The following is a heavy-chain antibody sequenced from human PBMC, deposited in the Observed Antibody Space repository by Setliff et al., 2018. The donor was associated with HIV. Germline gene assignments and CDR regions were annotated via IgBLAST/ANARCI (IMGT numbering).Heavy chain of an antibody. CDR3: VRDLTTIVTRKVFDI. Sequence: GGSLRLSCAASGFTFSNYAMSWVRQAPGEGLEWVSAILSTGERTFYADSVKGRFTISRDNSKNTVYLQMNSLRADDTAVYYCVRDLTTIVTRKVFDIWGQGTMVTVSS. J-gene: IGHJ3*02. CDR1: GFTFSNYA. CDR2: ILSTGERT. D-gene: IGHD4-4*01. V-gene: IGHV3-23*01.